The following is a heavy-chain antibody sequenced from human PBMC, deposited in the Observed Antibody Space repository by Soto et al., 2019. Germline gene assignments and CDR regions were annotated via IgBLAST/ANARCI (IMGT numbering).Heavy chain of an antibody. CDR2: ISYDGTNE. Sequence: LRFSCAASGFTFSYYAMHWVRQAPGRGLKWVAIISYDGTNEYYADSVKGRFTISRDNSKETLSLQMNSLRPEDTAVYYCARELTGSADYWGQGTLVTVSS. CDR3: ARELTGSADY. D-gene: IGHD1-1*01. V-gene: IGHV3-30-3*01. CDR1: GFTFSYYA. J-gene: IGHJ4*02.